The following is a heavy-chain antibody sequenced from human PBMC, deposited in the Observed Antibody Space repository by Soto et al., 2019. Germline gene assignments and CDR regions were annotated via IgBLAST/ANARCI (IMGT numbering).Heavy chain of an antibody. CDR3: ARRALPQCINDVCYKDGFWDY. D-gene: IGHD2-8*01. Sequence: KPSETLSLTCTVSGGSVSSGGYYWSWIRQHPGTGLEWIGYIYYSGTTYFNPSLKSRASISLDTSKNEFSLKLTSVTAADTAVYYCARRALPQCINDVCYKDGFWDYWGQGALVTVSS. V-gene: IGHV4-31*03. CDR1: GGSVSSGGYY. J-gene: IGHJ4*02. CDR2: IYYSGTT.